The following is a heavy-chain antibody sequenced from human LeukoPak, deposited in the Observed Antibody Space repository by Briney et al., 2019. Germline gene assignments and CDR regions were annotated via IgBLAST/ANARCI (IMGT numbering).Heavy chain of an antibody. CDR1: GGSISSSTYY. Sequence: SETLSLTCTVSGGSISSSTYYGGWIRQPPGKGLEWIESIYYSGSTYYNPSLKSRVTISVDTSKNQFSLKLSSVTAADTAVYYCARLNVDTAMVYDAFDIWGQGTMVTVSS. CDR3: ARLNVDTAMVYDAFDI. V-gene: IGHV4-39*01. J-gene: IGHJ3*02. CDR2: IYYSGST. D-gene: IGHD5-18*01.